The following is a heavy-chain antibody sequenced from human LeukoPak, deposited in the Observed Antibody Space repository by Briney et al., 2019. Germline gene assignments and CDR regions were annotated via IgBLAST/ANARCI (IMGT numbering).Heavy chain of an antibody. V-gene: IGHV4-31*03. CDR3: ASSAYGDPYYFDY. CDR2: IYYSGST. Sequence: SETLSLTCTVSGGSISSGGYYWRWIRQHPGKGLEWIGYIYYSGSTYYNPSLKSRVTISVDTSKNQFSLKLSSVTAADTAVYYCASSAYGDPYYFDYWGQGTLVTVSS. CDR1: GGSISSGGYY. D-gene: IGHD4-17*01. J-gene: IGHJ4*02.